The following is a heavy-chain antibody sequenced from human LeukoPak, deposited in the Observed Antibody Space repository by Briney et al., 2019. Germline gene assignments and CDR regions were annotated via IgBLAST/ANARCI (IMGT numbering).Heavy chain of an antibody. Sequence: GASVKASCKASGYSLTGYYMHWVRQAPGQGREWMGWINANSGGTKYAQNFQGRLTMARDTSISTAYMELSRLRSDDTAVYYCARLGAAAGEFDYWGQGTLVTASS. J-gene: IGHJ4*02. CDR2: INANSGGT. CDR1: GYSLTGYY. V-gene: IGHV1-2*02. CDR3: ARLGAAAGEFDY. D-gene: IGHD6-13*01.